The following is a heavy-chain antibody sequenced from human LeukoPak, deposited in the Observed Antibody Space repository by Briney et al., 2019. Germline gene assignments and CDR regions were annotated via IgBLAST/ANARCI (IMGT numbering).Heavy chain of an antibody. CDR3: ARYSSGWYVFDY. CDR2: INHSGST. D-gene: IGHD6-19*01. J-gene: IGHJ4*02. V-gene: IGHV4-34*01. CDR1: GGSFSGYY. Sequence: SETLSLTCAVYGGSFSGYYWSWIRQPPGEGLEWIGEINHSGSTNYNPSLKSRVTISVDTSKNQFSLKLSSVTAADTAVYYCARYSSGWYVFDYWGQGTLVTVSS.